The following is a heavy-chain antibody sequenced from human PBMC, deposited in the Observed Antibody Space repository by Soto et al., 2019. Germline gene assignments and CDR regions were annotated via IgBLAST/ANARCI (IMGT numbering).Heavy chain of an antibody. CDR3: ARYCANGDYSIDV. CDR2: ISAYNGNT. Sequence: QVQLVQSGAEVKKPGASVKVSCKASGYTFTSYGISWVRQAPGQGLEWMGWISAYNGNTTYAQKLQGRFTITTDTSTSTDYMEVRSLRSDDTAVYYCARYCANGDYSIDVWGQGTTVTVSS. J-gene: IGHJ6*02. CDR1: GYTFTSYG. V-gene: IGHV1-18*04. D-gene: IGHD2-8*01.